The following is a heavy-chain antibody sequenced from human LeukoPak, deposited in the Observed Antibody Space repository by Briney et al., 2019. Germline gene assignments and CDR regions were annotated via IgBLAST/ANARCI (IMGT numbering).Heavy chain of an antibody. CDR2: INHSGST. Sequence: PSETLSLTCAVYGGSFSGYYWSWIRQPPGKGLEWIGEINHSGSTNYNPSLKSRVTISVDTSKNQFSLKLSSVTAADTAVYYCARRSVRSGIAAAGFLNWFDPWGQGTLVTVSS. D-gene: IGHD6-13*01. J-gene: IGHJ5*02. V-gene: IGHV4-34*01. CDR3: ARRSVRSGIAAAGFLNWFDP. CDR1: GGSFSGYY.